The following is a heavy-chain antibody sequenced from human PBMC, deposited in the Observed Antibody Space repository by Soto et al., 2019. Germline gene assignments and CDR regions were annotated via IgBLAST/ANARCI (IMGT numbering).Heavy chain of an antibody. CDR3: AREGVSSSWYNYYGMDV. CDR2: IYYSGST. V-gene: IGHV4-59*01. CDR1: GGSIRSYY. Sequence: QVQLQESGPGLVKPSETLSLTCTVSGGSIRSYYWSWIRQPPGKGLEWIGYIYYSGSTNYNPSLKRRVTISVDTSKNQFSLKLSSVTAADTAVYYCAREGVSSSWYNYYGMDVWGQGTTVTVSS. D-gene: IGHD6-13*01. J-gene: IGHJ6*02.